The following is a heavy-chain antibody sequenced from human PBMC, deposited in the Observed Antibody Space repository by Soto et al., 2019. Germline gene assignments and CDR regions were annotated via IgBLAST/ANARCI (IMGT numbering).Heavy chain of an antibody. D-gene: IGHD1-26*01. Sequence: QVQLVESGGGVVQPGRSLRLSCVASGFTFSSYGMHWVRQAPGKGLEWVAIISYDGSNTYYADSMKGRFTISRDNSKTTLSLQMNSLRAEDTSVYYCAKEGGLSGSYYISSSYYFDYWGQGTLVTVSS. CDR3: AKEGGLSGSYYISSSYYFDY. CDR2: ISYDGSNT. V-gene: IGHV3-30*18. CDR1: GFTFSSYG. J-gene: IGHJ4*02.